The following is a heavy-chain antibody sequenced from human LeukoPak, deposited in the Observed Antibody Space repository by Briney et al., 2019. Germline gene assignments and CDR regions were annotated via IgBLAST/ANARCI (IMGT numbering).Heavy chain of an antibody. Sequence: PGGSLRLSCAASGFTFSSYSMNWVRQAPGKGLEWVSSIGSSSSYIYYADSVKGRFTISRDNAKNSLYLQMNSLRAEDTAVYYCASFYDILTGYQNYYYGMDVWGKGTTVTVSS. J-gene: IGHJ6*04. CDR3: ASFYDILTGYQNYYYGMDV. CDR2: IGSSSSYI. D-gene: IGHD3-9*01. CDR1: GFTFSSYS. V-gene: IGHV3-21*01.